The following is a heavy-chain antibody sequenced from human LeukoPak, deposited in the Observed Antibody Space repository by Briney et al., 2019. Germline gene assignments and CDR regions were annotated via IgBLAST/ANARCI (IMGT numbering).Heavy chain of an antibody. CDR1: GFTFSDYY. CDR3: ARDKYGYNPFDY. CDR2: IYSDDRT. V-gene: IGHV3-66*01. D-gene: IGHD5-24*01. Sequence: PGGSLRLSCAASGFTFSDYYMSWIRQAPGKGLEWVSVIYSDDRTAYADSVKGRFTISRDKSKNTLYLQMNSLRAEDTAVYYCARDKYGYNPFDYWGQGTLVTVSS. J-gene: IGHJ4*02.